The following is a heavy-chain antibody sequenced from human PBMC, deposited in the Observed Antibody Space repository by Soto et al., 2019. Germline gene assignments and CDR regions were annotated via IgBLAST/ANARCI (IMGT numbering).Heavy chain of an antibody. CDR2: ISSDGSST. V-gene: IGHV3-74*01. CDR1: GFTFSNYW. CDR3: ARDHYGPGWFDP. D-gene: IGHD3-10*01. Sequence: GSLRLSCAASGFTFSNYWMHWVRQAPGKGPVWVSRISSDGSSTNYADSVKGRFTISRDNAKNSLYLQMNSLRAEDTAVYYCARDHYGPGWFDPWGQGTLVTVSS. J-gene: IGHJ5*02.